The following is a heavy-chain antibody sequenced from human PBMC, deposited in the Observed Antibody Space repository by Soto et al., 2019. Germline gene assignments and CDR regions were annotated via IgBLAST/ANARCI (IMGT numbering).Heavy chain of an antibody. CDR2: IYYSGST. CDR3: ARRYGWAFDI. Sequence: QVQLQESGPGLVKPSETLSLTCTVSGGSISSYYWSWIRQPPGKGLEWIGYIYYSGSTNYNPSLKSRVTISVDTSKNQFSLKLSSVTAADTAVYYSARRYGWAFDIWGQGTMVTVSS. D-gene: IGHD3-16*01. J-gene: IGHJ3*02. CDR1: GGSISSYY. V-gene: IGHV4-59*08.